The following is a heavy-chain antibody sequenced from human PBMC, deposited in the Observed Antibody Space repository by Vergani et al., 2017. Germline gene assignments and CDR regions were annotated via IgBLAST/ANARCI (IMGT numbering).Heavy chain of an antibody. D-gene: IGHD2-2*02. CDR3: ARPSSYCSSTSCYKGYFDY. CDR1: GYTFTSYA. V-gene: IGHV1-3*01. Sequence: QVQLVQSGAEVKKPGASVKVSCKASGYTFTSYAMHWVRQAPGQRLEWMGWINAGNGNTKYSQKFQGRVTITREASASTAYMELSSLRSEDTAVYYCARPSSYCSSTSCYKGYFDYWGQGTLVTVSS. J-gene: IGHJ4*02. CDR2: INAGNGNT.